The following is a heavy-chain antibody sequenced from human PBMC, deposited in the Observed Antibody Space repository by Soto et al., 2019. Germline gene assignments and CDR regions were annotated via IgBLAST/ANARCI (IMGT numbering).Heavy chain of an antibody. Sequence: SETLSLTCTVSVGSISSSSYYWVWIRHPPGKGLEWIGSIYYSGSTYYNPSLKSRVTISVDTSKNQFSLKLSSVTAADTAVYYCARLNYDFWSGPTADYYYSMDVWGQGTTVTVSS. D-gene: IGHD3-3*01. V-gene: IGHV4-39*01. CDR2: IYYSGST. CDR1: VGSISSSSYY. J-gene: IGHJ6*02. CDR3: ARLNYDFWSGPTADYYYSMDV.